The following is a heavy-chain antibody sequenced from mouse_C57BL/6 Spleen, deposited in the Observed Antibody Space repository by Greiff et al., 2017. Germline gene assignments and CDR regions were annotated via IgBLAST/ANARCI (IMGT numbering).Heavy chain of an antibody. CDR1: GYTFTSYW. Sequence: QVQLQQPGTELVKPGASVKLSCKASGYTFTSYWMHWVKQRPGQGLEWIGNINPSNGGTNYNEKFKSKATLTVDKSSSTAYMQLSSLTSEASAVYYWARGNGDGDFDYWGQGTTLTVSS. V-gene: IGHV1-53*01. CDR2: INPSNGGT. D-gene: IGHD4-1*01. J-gene: IGHJ2*01. CDR3: ARGNGDGDFDY.